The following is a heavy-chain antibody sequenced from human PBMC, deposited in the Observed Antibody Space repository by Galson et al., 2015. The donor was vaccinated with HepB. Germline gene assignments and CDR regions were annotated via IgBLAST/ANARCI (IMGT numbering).Heavy chain of an antibody. Sequence: QSGAEVKKPGESLRISCQGSGYNFTNYWATWVRQMPGEGLEWMGKIDPVDSYTNYSPSFQGHVTISTDKSISTAYLQWSSLKASDPAMYDSAKQAIGYSSRGDGFDLWGQGTLVTLSS. J-gene: IGHJ3*01. CDR3: AKQAIGYSSRGDGFDL. CDR2: IDPVDSYT. V-gene: IGHV5-10-1*01. CDR1: GYNFTNYW. D-gene: IGHD6-19*01.